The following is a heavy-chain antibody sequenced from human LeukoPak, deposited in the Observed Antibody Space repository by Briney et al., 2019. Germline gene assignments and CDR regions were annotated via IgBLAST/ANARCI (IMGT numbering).Heavy chain of an antibody. CDR1: GFTFSNYA. J-gene: IGHJ4*02. Sequence: GKSLRLSCAASGFTFSNYAMHWVRQAPGKGLEWVSLISSGGTYEYYADSVKGRFTISRDNSKNTLYLQLNSLRAEDAAVYYCARDSTYYYDSGSSGPHYFDNWGQGTLVTVSS. CDR3: ARDSTYYYDSGSSGPHYFDN. CDR2: ISSGGTYE. V-gene: IGHV3-30*01. D-gene: IGHD3-10*01.